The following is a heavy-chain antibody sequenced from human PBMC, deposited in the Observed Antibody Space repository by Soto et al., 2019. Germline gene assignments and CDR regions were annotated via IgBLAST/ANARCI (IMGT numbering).Heavy chain of an antibody. CDR1: GYTFTSYD. D-gene: IGHD2-2*02. V-gene: IGHV1-8*01. CDR2: MNPNRGNT. J-gene: IGHJ6*02. CDR3: AGRVLVLAAIHYYYYYGMDV. Sequence: ASVKVSCKASGYTFTSYDINWVRQATGRGREWMGWMNPNRGNTGYAQKFQDRVTMTRNTSISTAYMDLSSLRAEDTAVYDCAGRVLVLAAIHYYYYYGMDVWGQGTTVTVSS.